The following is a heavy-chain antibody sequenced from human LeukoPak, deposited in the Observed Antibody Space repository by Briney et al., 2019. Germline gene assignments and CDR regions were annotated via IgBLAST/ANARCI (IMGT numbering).Heavy chain of an antibody. CDR2: ISYDGSYK. D-gene: IGHD6-19*01. J-gene: IGHJ4*02. Sequence: GGSLRLSCAASGFIFRNYGMNWVRQAPGKGLEWVAIISYDGSYKYYADSVKGRFTISRDNSKNTLYLQVNSLRAEDTAVYYCARRESSGWYVDYWGQGTLVTVSS. CDR1: GFIFRNYG. CDR3: ARRESSGWYVDY. V-gene: IGHV3-30*03.